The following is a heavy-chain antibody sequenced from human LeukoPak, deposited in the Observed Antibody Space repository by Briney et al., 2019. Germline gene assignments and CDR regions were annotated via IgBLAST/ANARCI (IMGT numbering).Heavy chain of an antibody. CDR1: GFTFSSYW. V-gene: IGHV3-7*01. CDR2: IKQDGSEK. J-gene: IGHJ5*02. Sequence: GGSLRLSCAASGFTFSSYWMSWVRQAPGKGLEWVANIKQDGSEKYYVDSVKGRFTISRDNAKNSLYLQMNSLRAEDTAVYYCARCKRLVAAGTEFDPWGQGTLVTVSS. D-gene: IGHD2-15*01. CDR3: ARCKRLVAAGTEFDP.